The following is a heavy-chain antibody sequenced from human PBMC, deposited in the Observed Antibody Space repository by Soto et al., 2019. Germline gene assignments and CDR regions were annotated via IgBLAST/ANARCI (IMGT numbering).Heavy chain of an antibody. Sequence: EVQLVESGGGLVQPGGSLRLSCAASGFTFSSYSMNWVRQAPGKGLEWVSYISSSSSTIYYADSVKGRFTISRDNAKNSLYLPKESLGGEGTAVLYCARDQSSGWYEGWDYWGQGTLFTVSS. J-gene: IGHJ4*02. D-gene: IGHD6-19*01. CDR1: GFTFSSYS. CDR2: ISSSSSTI. CDR3: ARDQSSGWYEGWDY. V-gene: IGHV3-48*01.